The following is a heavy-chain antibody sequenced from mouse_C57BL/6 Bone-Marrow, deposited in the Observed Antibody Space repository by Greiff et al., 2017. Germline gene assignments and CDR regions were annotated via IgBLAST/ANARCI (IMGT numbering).Heavy chain of an antibody. CDR3: ARTPYAMDY. V-gene: IGHV2-9-1*01. CDR2: IWTGGGT. Sequence: VKLQESGPGLVAPSPSLSITCTASGFSLTSYAISWVRQPPGKGLEWLGVIWTGGGTNYNSALKSRLSISKDNSKSQVFLKMNSLQTDDTARYYCARTPYAMDYWGQGTSVTVSS. J-gene: IGHJ4*01. CDR1: GFSLTSYA.